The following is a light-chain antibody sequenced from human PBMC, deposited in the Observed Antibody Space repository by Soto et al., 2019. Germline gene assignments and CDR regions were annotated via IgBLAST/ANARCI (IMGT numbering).Light chain of an antibody. Sequence: QSVLTQPPSVSGAPGQRVTISCTGSSSNIGSTYDVQWYQQLPGTAPKLLIHGNTNRPSGVPDRFSGSKSGTSASLAITGLQADDEADYYCQSYDDSXSVHYVFGTGTKVTIL. J-gene: IGLJ1*01. V-gene: IGLV1-40*01. CDR3: QSYDDSXSVHYV. CDR2: GNT. CDR1: SSNIGSTYD.